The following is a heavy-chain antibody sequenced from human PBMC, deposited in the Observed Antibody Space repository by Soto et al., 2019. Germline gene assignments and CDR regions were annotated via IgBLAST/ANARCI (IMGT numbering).Heavy chain of an antibody. V-gene: IGHV4-34*01. D-gene: IGHD1-7*01. CDR2: INHSGST. CDR1: GGSFSGYY. Sequence: SVTLSLTCAVDGGSFSGYYWSWIRQPPGKGLEWIGEINHSGSTNYNPSLKSRVTISVDTSKNQFSLKLSSVTAADTAVYYCASGITGTTIYWGQGTLVTVSS. CDR3: ASGITGTTIY. J-gene: IGHJ4*02.